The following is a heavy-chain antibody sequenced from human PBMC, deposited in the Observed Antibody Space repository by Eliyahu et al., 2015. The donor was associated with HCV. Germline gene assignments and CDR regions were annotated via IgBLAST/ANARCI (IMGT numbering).Heavy chain of an antibody. CDR3: ASGGGGIAVTGTGGWFDP. Sequence: QVQLQESGPGLVKPSETLSLTCTVSGGXIPTYYWXWIRQPPGKGLEWIGYIHYSGSTNYNPSLKSRVTISLDTSKNQFSLNLTSVTAADTAMYYCASGGGGIAVTGTGGWFDPWGQGTLVTVSS. CDR1: GGXIPTYY. CDR2: IHYSGST. V-gene: IGHV4-59*01. D-gene: IGHD6-19*01. J-gene: IGHJ5*02.